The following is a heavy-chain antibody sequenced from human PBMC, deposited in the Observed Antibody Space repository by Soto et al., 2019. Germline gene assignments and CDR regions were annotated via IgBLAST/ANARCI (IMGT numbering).Heavy chain of an antibody. J-gene: IGHJ5*02. CDR1: GFTFSSYS. D-gene: IGHD2-2*01. Sequence: GGSLRLSCAASGFTFSSYSMNWVRQAPGKGLEWVSYISSSSSTIYYADSVKGRFTISRDNAKNSLYLQMNSLRAEDTAVYYCASLIPAAIYWFDPWGQGTLVTVSS. CDR3: ASLIPAAIYWFDP. V-gene: IGHV3-48*01. CDR2: ISSSSSTI.